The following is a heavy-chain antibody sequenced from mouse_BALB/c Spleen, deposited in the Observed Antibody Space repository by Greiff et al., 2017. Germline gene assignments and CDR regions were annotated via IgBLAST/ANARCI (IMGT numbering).Heavy chain of an antibody. J-gene: IGHJ1*01. D-gene: IGHD2-3*01. CDR1: GYTFSSYW. V-gene: IGHV1-9*01. CDR3: ARCDGYYVYWYFDV. CDR2: ILPGSGST. Sequence: VKLQQSGAELMKPGASVKISCKATGYTFSSYWIEWVKQRPGHGLEWIGEILPGSGSTNYNEKFKGKATFTADTSSNTAYMQLSSLTSEDSAVYYCARCDGYYVYWYFDVWGAGTTVTVSS.